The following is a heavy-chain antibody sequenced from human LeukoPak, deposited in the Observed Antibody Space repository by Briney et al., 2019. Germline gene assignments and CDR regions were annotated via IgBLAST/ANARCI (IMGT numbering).Heavy chain of an antibody. CDR3: ARGSSRPKSFGKTSCYLGY. V-gene: IGHV1-2*02. CDR1: GYTFTGYY. Sequence: ASVKVSCKASGYTFTGYYVHWVRQAPGQGLEWMGWINPNSGGTNYAQKFQGRVTKTRDTSISTAYMELSRLRSDDTAVYYCARGSSRPKSFGKTSCYLGYWGQGTLVTVSS. D-gene: IGHD2-2*01. CDR2: INPNSGGT. J-gene: IGHJ4*02.